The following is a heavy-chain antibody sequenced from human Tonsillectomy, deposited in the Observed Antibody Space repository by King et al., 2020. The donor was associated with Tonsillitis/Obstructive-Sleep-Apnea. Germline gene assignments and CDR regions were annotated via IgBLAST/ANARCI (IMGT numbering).Heavy chain of an antibody. Sequence: EVQLVESGGGLIQPGGSLRLSCAASGFTVSSNYMSWVRQAPGKGLEWVSVIYSGGSTYYAASVKGRFTISRDNSKKTVYLQMKSLIAEDTALYYCARGPLDYMDVWGKGTTVTVSS. J-gene: IGHJ6*03. CDR3: ARGPLDYMDV. V-gene: IGHV3-53*01. CDR1: GFTVSSNY. CDR2: IYSGGST.